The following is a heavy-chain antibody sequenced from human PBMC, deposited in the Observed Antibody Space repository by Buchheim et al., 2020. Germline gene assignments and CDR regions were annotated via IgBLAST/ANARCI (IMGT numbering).Heavy chain of an antibody. CDR3: VGGLLRSLEWLFVP. CDR1: GFTFSNHG. J-gene: IGHJ5*02. Sequence: QVQLVESGGGVVQPGRSLRLSCAASGFTFSNHGMYWVRQAPGKGLQWVALISFDGTNTSYADSFMGRFTVSSDTSKNTLYLQMNSLRLEDTAVYYCVGGLLRSLEWLFVPWGQGT. D-gene: IGHD3-3*01. CDR2: ISFDGTNT. V-gene: IGHV3-30*03.